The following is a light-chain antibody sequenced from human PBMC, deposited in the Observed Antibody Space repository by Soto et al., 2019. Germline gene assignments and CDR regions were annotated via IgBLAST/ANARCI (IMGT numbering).Light chain of an antibody. Sequence: EIVLTQSPVTLSLSPGERATLSCRASQRITSNFLAWFQQKAGLAPRLLIYGASTRASGVPDRFSGGGSGTDFGLTLSRLEPEDFAVYYCQQYGRSPFTFGQGTKLQSK. CDR3: QQYGRSPFT. J-gene: IGKJ2*01. CDR1: QRITSNF. CDR2: GAS. V-gene: IGKV3-20*01.